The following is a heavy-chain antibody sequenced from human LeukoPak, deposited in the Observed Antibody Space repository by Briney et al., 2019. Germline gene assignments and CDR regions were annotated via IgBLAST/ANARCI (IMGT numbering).Heavy chain of an antibody. D-gene: IGHD4-17*01. CDR3: ARGNGDYFDY. J-gene: IGHJ4*02. Sequence: SETLSLTCAVYGGSFSGYYWNWIRQPPGKGLEWIGESSHGGNTKYNPSLKSRVTISVDTSKNQFSLKLSSVTAADTAVYYCARGNGDYFDYWGQGTLVTVSS. CDR1: GGSFSGYY. V-gene: IGHV4-34*01. CDR2: SSHGGNT.